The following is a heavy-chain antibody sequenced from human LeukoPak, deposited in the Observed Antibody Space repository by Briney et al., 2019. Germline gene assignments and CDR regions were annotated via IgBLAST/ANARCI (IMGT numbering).Heavy chain of an antibody. CDR1: GGSISSSSYY. Sequence: SETLSLTCTVSGGSISSSSYYWGWIRQPPGKGLEWIGSIYYSGSAYYNPSLKSRVTISVDTSKNQFSLKLSSVTAADTAVYYCARDPHYYGSGRGFDYWGQGTLVTVSS. CDR3: ARDPHYYGSGRGFDY. V-gene: IGHV4-39*07. CDR2: IYYSGSA. J-gene: IGHJ4*02. D-gene: IGHD3-10*01.